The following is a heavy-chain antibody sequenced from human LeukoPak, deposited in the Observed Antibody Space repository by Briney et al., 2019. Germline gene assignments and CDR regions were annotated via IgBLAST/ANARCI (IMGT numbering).Heavy chain of an antibody. Sequence: SETLSLTCTVSGGSISSSSYYWGRLRQPPGKGLEWIGSIYYSGSTYYNPSLKSRVTISVDTSKNQFSLKLSSVTAADTAVYYCARGENFFVKSWFDPWGQGTLVTVSS. CDR1: GGSISSSSYY. CDR3: ARGENFFVKSWFDP. V-gene: IGHV4-39*07. J-gene: IGHJ5*02. CDR2: IYYSGST. D-gene: IGHD2/OR15-2a*01.